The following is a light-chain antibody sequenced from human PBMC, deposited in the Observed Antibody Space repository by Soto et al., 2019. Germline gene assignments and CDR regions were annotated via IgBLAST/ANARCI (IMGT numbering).Light chain of an antibody. CDR1: QDISNY. CDR2: DAS. J-gene: IGKJ2*01. CDR3: QQYDNLPPT. V-gene: IGKV1-33*01. Sequence: DIQMPQSPSSLSASVGDRVTITCQASQDISNYLNWYQQKPGKDPKLLIYDASNLETGVPSRFSVSASGTDFTFTISSPQPEDIATYHCQQYDNLPPTFGQGTKLDIK.